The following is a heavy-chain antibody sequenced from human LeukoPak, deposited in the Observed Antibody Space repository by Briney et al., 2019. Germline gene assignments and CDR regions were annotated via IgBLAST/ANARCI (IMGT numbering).Heavy chain of an antibody. CDR2: IKKTGSET. CDR3: AREDGYCSGGNCYSYFDS. Sequence: GGSLRLSCAASGFTISHFWIGWVRQAPGKGLEWVAYIKKTGSETYYVDSVKGRFTITRDNTRNSLFLQMYSLRAEDTAVYFCAREDGYCSGGNCYSYFDSWGQGTLVTVSS. V-gene: IGHV3-7*01. CDR1: GFTISHFW. D-gene: IGHD2-15*01. J-gene: IGHJ4*02.